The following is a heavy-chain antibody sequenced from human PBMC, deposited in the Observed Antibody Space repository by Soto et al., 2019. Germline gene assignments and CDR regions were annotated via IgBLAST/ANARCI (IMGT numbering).Heavy chain of an antibody. CDR2: ISGYNGNT. CDR1: GYTFTNYG. V-gene: IGHV1-18*01. CDR3: ASDGLPEPVVVVAATPFAP. D-gene: IGHD2-15*01. Sequence: ASVKVSCKASGYTFTNYGLSWVRQAPGQGLEWMGWISGYNGNTNYAEKFQGRVTMTTDTSTSTAYMELRRLRSDDTAVYYCASDGLPEPVVVVAATPFAPWGQGTLVPFPS. J-gene: IGHJ5*02.